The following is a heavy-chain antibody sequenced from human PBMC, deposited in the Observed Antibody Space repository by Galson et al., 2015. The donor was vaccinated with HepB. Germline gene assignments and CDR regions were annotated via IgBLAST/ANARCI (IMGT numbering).Heavy chain of an antibody. V-gene: IGHV3-23*01. J-gene: IGHJ4*02. D-gene: IGHD1-26*01. CDR2: ISGSGGST. CDR1: GFTFSSYA. Sequence: SLRLPCAASGFTFSSYALSWVRQAPGKGLEWVSAISGSGGSTYYADSVKGRFTISRDNSKNTLYLQMNSLRAEDTAVYYCAKDRVLVGATYFDYWGQGTLVTVSS. CDR3: AKDRVLVGATYFDY.